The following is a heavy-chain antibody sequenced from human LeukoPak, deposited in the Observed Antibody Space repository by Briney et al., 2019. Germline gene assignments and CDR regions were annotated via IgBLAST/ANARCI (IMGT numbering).Heavy chain of an antibody. D-gene: IGHD3-22*01. V-gene: IGHV4-59*08. Sequence: SSETLSLTCTVSGGSISSYYWSWIRQPPGKGLEWIGYIYYSGSTNYNPSLKSRVTISVDTSKNQFSLKLSSVTAADTAVYYCARLARGYYDGSGYFQYWGQGTLVTVSS. CDR1: GGSISSYY. CDR3: ARLARGYYDGSGYFQY. CDR2: IYYSGST. J-gene: IGHJ1*01.